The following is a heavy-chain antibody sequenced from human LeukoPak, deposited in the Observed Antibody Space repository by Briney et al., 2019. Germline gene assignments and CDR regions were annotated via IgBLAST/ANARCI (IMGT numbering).Heavy chain of an antibody. CDR3: ARGSGNGRRHYHMDA. CDR2: VNQDGTEK. Sequence: GGSLRLSCAASGFTFSSYWMSWVRQAPGKGLEWVANVNQDGTEKYYVDSVRGRFTISRDNARKSLYLQMNSLRTEDTAVYYCARGSGNGRRHYHMDAWGKGTTVTVSS. V-gene: IGHV3-7*01. CDR1: GFTFSSYW. D-gene: IGHD2-8*01. J-gene: IGHJ6*03.